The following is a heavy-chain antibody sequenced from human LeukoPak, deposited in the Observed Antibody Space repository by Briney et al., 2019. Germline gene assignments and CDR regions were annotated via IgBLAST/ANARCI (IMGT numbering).Heavy chain of an antibody. CDR2: IYSSGDI. J-gene: IGHJ5*02. CDR3: ARHVIYSGGYSYWFDP. Sequence: SETLSLTCTVSGASISSYYWSWIRQPPGKGLEWIAFIYSSGDINYSPSLRSRASISLDTSKNLCSLRLTSVTAADTAVYYCARHVIYSGGYSYWFDPWGLGTLVTVSS. D-gene: IGHD1-26*01. V-gene: IGHV4-59*08. CDR1: GASISSYY.